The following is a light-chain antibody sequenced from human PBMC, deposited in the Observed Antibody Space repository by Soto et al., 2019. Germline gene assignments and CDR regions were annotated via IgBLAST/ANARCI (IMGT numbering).Light chain of an antibody. CDR3: QLDYSPRAR. V-gene: IGKV1-39*01. Sequence: QTYEVRSCMNAYIRDRVAITCRAAESISRHLNWYQQKPGRAPDLLIYAASTLQNGVPSRFTGSGSGTEFTPTLPVSQLEDFATYYSQLDYSPRARFGPGTRLEIK. CDR1: ESISRH. J-gene: IGKJ5*01. CDR2: AAS.